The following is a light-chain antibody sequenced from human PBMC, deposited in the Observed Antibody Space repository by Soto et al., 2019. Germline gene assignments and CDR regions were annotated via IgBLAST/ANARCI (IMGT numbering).Light chain of an antibody. J-gene: IGLJ2*01. CDR3: ALWDDSLNMV. Sequence: QPVLTQPTSASGTPGQRVTISCSGSSSNLGNNYVYWYQHVPGTAPKLLIYSNNQRPSGVPDRFSASKSGSSASLAISGLRSEDEADYYCALWDDSLNMVFGGGTKLTVL. CDR1: SSNLGNNY. V-gene: IGLV1-47*02. CDR2: SNN.